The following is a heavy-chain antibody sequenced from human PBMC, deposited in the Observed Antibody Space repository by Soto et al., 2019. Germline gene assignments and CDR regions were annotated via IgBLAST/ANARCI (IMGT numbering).Heavy chain of an antibody. V-gene: IGHV1-18*01. CDR1: GYTFTSYG. J-gene: IGHJ6*02. CDR3: ARGRKMATGVYYCYYGMDV. CDR2: ISAYNGNT. Sequence: QVQLVQSGAEVKKPGASVKVSCKASGYTFTSYGISWVRQAPGQGLEWMGWISAYNGNTNYAQKLQGRVTMTTDTXXSXAXXELRSLRSDDTAVYYCARGRKMATGVYYCYYGMDVWGQGTTVTVSS. D-gene: IGHD5-12*01.